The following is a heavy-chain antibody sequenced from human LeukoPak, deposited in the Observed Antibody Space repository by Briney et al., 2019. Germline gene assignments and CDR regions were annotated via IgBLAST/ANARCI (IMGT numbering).Heavy chain of an antibody. CDR3: ARGPQNYDSSGYLNY. Sequence: GGSLRLSCAASGFTFSSYAMSWVRQAPGKGLEWVSRINSDGSSTSYADSVKGRFTISRDNAKNTLFLQTNSLRAEDTAVYYCARGPQNYDSSGYLNYWGQGTLVTVSS. CDR2: INSDGSST. D-gene: IGHD3-22*01. J-gene: IGHJ4*02. CDR1: GFTFSSYA. V-gene: IGHV3-74*01.